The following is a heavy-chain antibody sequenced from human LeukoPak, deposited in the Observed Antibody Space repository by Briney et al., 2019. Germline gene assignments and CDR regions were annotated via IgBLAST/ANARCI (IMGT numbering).Heavy chain of an antibody. CDR2: IYHGGST. Sequence: SETLSLTCAVSGYSISSGYYWGWIRQPPGKGLGWIGNIYHGGSTYYNPSLKSRVTISVDTSRTQFSLKLDSLTAADTAVYYCARVLAMNYFDYWGQGTLVTVSS. CDR1: GYSISSGYY. J-gene: IGHJ4*02. CDR3: ARVLAMNYFDY. V-gene: IGHV4-38-2*01.